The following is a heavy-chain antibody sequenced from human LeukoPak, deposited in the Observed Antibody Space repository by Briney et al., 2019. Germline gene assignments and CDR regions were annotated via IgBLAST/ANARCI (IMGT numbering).Heavy chain of an antibody. V-gene: IGHV3-23*01. J-gene: IGHJ4*02. CDR2: IGRSGDST. CDR3: AKDRDDHGDYVFDS. Sequence: GGSLRLSCAASGFDFNSYVMGWVRQAPGKRPEWVSIIGRSGDSTNYADFVKGRFTISRDNFKNTLSLEMNSLRAEDTAVYYCAKDRDDHGDYVFDSWGRGTLVTVSS. D-gene: IGHD4-17*01. CDR1: GFDFNSYV.